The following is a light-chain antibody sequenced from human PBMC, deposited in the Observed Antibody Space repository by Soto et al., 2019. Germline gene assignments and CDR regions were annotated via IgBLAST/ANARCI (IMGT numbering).Light chain of an antibody. CDR1: QTISSW. Sequence: DMQMTQSPSTLSASVGDRVTITCRASQTISSWLAWYQQKPGKAPKLLIYDASSLESGVPSRFSGSGSGTEFTLTISSLQTDDFATYYCQQYNSYSPLTFGGGTKVEIK. CDR2: DAS. CDR3: QQYNSYSPLT. J-gene: IGKJ4*01. V-gene: IGKV1-5*01.